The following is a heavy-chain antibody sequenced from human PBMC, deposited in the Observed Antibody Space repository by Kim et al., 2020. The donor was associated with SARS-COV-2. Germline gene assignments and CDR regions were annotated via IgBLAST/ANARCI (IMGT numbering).Heavy chain of an antibody. D-gene: IGHD2-21*01. CDR3: ARASVVRAVGGGIDP. J-gene: IGHJ5*01. Sequence: DSVKSRFTISRDNCKNTLYLQMNSLRAEDTAVYYCARASVVRAVGGGIDPWGQGTLVTVSS. V-gene: IGHV3-30*07.